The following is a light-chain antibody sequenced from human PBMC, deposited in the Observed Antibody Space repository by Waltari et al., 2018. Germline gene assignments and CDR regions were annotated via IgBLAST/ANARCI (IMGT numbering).Light chain of an antibody. V-gene: IGLV2-23*02. Sequence: QSALTQPASVSGSPGQSIPLSCTGTSSDVGNSKRVPWYQQHPGKAPNLMIYAVSKRPSGVSDRFSGSKSGDMASLTISGLQPEDEAEYFCSSYAGSSKGVFGGGTKVTVL. CDR2: AVS. CDR3: SSYAGSSKGV. CDR1: SSDVGNSKR. J-gene: IGLJ2*01.